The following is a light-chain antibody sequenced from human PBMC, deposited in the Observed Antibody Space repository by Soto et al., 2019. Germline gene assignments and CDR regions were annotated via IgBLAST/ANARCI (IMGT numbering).Light chain of an antibody. Sequence: DIQMTQSPSTLSASVGDRVTITCRASQSISSWLAWYQQKPGKAPKLLISDASNLQSGVPSRFSGSGSGTEFTLTVTNLQPDDFATYYCQQYNSYSLTFGQGTRLEIK. CDR2: DAS. V-gene: IGKV1-5*01. J-gene: IGKJ5*01. CDR1: QSISSW. CDR3: QQYNSYSLT.